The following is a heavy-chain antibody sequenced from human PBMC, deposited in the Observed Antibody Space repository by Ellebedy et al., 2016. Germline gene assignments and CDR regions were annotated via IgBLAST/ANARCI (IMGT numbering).Heavy chain of an antibody. V-gene: IGHV3-11*04. Sequence: GESLKISXAASGFTFGDYYFSWIRQAPGKGLEWVSYISTSGSTIYYADSVKGRFTISRDNAKNSLYLEMNSLRAEDTAVYYCARVKSPHCSSTSCYFYYMDVWGKGTTVTVSS. D-gene: IGHD2-2*01. CDR2: ISTSGSTI. CDR1: GFTFGDYY. J-gene: IGHJ6*03. CDR3: ARVKSPHCSSTSCYFYYMDV.